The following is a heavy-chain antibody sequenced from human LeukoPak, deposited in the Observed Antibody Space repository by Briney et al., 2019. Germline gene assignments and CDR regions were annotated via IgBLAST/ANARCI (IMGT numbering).Heavy chain of an antibody. CDR1: GSSISSSSYY. Sequence: SETLSLTCTVSGSSISSSSYYWGWIRQPPGKGLEWIGSIYYSGSTYYNPSLKSRVTISVDTSKNQFSLKLSSVTAADTAVYYCASSPTYYDFWSGPTNWFDPWGQGALVTVSS. V-gene: IGHV4-39*01. J-gene: IGHJ5*02. CDR2: IYYSGST. CDR3: ASSPTYYDFWSGPTNWFDP. D-gene: IGHD3-3*01.